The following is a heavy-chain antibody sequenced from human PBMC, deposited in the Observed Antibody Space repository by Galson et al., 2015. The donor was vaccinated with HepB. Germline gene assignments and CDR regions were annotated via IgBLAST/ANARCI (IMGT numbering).Heavy chain of an antibody. CDR1: GGTFSSYA. V-gene: IGHV1-69*06. CDR3: AGISRIAVAGTDY. CDR2: IIPIFGTA. D-gene: IGHD6-19*01. Sequence: SVKVSCKASGGTFSSYAISWVRQAPGQGLEWMGGIIPIFGTANYAQKFQGRVTITADKSTSTAYMELSSLRSEDTAVYYCAGISRIAVAGTDYWGQGTLVTVSS. J-gene: IGHJ4*02.